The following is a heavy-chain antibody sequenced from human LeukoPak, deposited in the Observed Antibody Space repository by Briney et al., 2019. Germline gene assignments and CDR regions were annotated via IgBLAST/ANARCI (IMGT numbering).Heavy chain of an antibody. D-gene: IGHD1-26*01. CDR2: IYYSGST. V-gene: IGHV4-59*01. Sequence: PSETLSLTCTVSGGSISTYYWSWIRQPPGQGLEWIGSIYYSGSTNYNPSLNSRVTISVDTSKNQFSLKMTSVTAADTAVYYCARGYSTSSTWFDLWGQGALVTVSS. CDR3: ARGYSTSSTWFDL. CDR1: GGSISTYY. J-gene: IGHJ5*02.